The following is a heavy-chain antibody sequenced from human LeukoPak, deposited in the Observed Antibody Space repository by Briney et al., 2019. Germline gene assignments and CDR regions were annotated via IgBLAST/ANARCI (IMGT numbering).Heavy chain of an antibody. V-gene: IGHV4-34*01. CDR2: INHSGST. Sequence: PSETLSLTCTVYGGSFSGYYWSWIRQPPGKGLEWIGEINHSGSTNYNPSLKSRVTISVDTSENQFSLKLTSVTAADTAVYYCARGSCSGGRCYSLYYYYMDVWGKGTTVTVSS. CDR3: ARGSCSGGRCYSLYYYYMDV. CDR1: GGSFSGYY. D-gene: IGHD2-15*01. J-gene: IGHJ6*03.